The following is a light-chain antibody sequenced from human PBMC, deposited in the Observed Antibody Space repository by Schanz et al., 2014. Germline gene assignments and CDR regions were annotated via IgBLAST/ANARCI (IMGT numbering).Light chain of an antibody. CDR3: SSYAGGALVL. V-gene: IGLV2-14*02. J-gene: IGLJ2*01. Sequence: QSVLTQPASVSGSPGQSITISCTGTSSDVGSYNLVSWYQQHPGKAPKLMIYEVNKRPSGVPDRFSGSKSVNTASLTVSGLQAEDEAVYFCSSYAGGALVLFGGGTKLTVL. CDR2: EVN. CDR1: SSDVGSYNL.